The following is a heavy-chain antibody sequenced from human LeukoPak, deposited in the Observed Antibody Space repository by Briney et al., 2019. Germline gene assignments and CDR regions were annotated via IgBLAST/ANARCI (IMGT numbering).Heavy chain of an antibody. CDR1: GYTFTGYY. D-gene: IGHD3-22*01. CDR2: INPNSGGT. CDR3: ASLVSRVTIGVVVTPYYFDY. V-gene: IGHV1-2*02. Sequence: GASVKVSCKASGYTFTGYYMHWVRQAPGQGLEWMGWINPNSGGTNYAQKFQGRVTMTRDTSISTAYMELSRLRSDDTAVYYCASLVSRVTIGVVVTPYYFDYWGQGTLVTVSS. J-gene: IGHJ4*02.